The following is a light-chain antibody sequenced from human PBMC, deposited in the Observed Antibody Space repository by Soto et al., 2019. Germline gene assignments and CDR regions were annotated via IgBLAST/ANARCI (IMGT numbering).Light chain of an antibody. CDR3: SSYTSSTTWV. J-gene: IGLJ3*02. V-gene: IGLV2-14*01. Sequence: QSALTQPASVSGSPGQSITISCTGTGSDVGFSKFVSWHQQHPVKAPKLIIYEVSDRPSGVSNRFSGSKSGNTASLTISGLQAEDEADYYCSSYTSSTTWVFGGGTKLTVL. CDR1: GSDVGFSKF. CDR2: EVS.